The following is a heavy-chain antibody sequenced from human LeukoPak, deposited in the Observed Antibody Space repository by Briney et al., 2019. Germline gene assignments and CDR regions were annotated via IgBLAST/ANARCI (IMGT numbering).Heavy chain of an antibody. CDR1: GFTFSNHW. Sequence: GGSLRLSCAASGFTFSNHWMSWVRQTPGKGLEWVANIKGDGGEKYYVESVKGRFTISRDNADNSLYLQMKSLRAEDTAVYYCARSQSLGRLSYYYGMDVWGQGTTVTVSS. J-gene: IGHJ6*02. CDR3: ARSQSLGRLSYYYGMDV. V-gene: IGHV3-7*03. CDR2: IKGDGGEK. D-gene: IGHD3-16*01.